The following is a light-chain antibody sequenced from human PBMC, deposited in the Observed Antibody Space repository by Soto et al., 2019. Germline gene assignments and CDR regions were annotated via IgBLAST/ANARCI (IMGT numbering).Light chain of an antibody. V-gene: IGLV2-14*01. Sequence: HSVLTQPASVSGSPGQSITISCTGTSSDVGAFNYVSWYQQHPGKAPELVIYEVSNRPSGVSNRFSGSKSGNTASLTISGLQAEDEADYYCSSYTSSSTLCVFGTGTKLTVL. CDR3: SSYTSSSTLCV. CDR1: SSDVGAFNY. CDR2: EVS. J-gene: IGLJ1*01.